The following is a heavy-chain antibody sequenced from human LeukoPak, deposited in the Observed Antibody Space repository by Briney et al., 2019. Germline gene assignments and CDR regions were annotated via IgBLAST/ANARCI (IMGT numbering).Heavy chain of an antibody. V-gene: IGHV1-58*02. CDR3: AAGTPNIVAHDAFDI. CDR1: GSTFTSSA. CDR2: IVVGSGNT. Sequence: SVKVSCKASGSTFTSSAMQWVRQARGQRLEWIGWIVVGSGNTNYAQKFQERVTITRDMSTSTAYMELSSLRSEDTAVYYCAAGTPNIVAHDAFDIWGQGTMVTVSS. D-gene: IGHD5-12*01. J-gene: IGHJ3*02.